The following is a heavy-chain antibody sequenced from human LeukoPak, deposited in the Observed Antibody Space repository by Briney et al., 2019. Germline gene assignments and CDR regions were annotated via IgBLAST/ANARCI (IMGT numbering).Heavy chain of an antibody. D-gene: IGHD2-2*02. CDR3: AREGGKYCSGTSCYISKGTDY. CDR2: ISFDGSKK. V-gene: IGHV3-30*01. J-gene: IGHJ4*02. CDR1: RFTFSTYT. Sequence: GGSLRLSCAASRFTFSTYTMHWVRQAPGKGLEWVALISFDGSKKYYADSVKGRFTISRDNSKNTLYLQMNSLRADDTALYYCAREGGKYCSGTSCYISKGTDYWGQGTLVTVSS.